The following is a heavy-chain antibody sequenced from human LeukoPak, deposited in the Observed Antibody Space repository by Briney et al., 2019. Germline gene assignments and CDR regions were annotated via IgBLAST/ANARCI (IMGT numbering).Heavy chain of an antibody. Sequence: SETLSLTCAVYGGSFSGYYWTWIRQPPGKGLEWIGEVNHSGSTNYNPSLKNRVTISVDTSKNQFSLKLNSVTAADTAVYYYARHYGPWGQGTLVTVSS. CDR2: VNHSGST. V-gene: IGHV4-34*01. CDR1: GGSFSGYY. CDR3: ARHYGP. J-gene: IGHJ5*02. D-gene: IGHD3-16*01.